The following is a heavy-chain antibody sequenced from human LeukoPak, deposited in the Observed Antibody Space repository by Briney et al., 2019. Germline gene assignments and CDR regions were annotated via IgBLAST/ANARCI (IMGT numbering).Heavy chain of an antibody. D-gene: IGHD4-17*01. J-gene: IGHJ4*02. CDR1: GFTFSSYA. CDR2: ISGSGSNI. Sequence: GGSLRLSCAASGFTFSSYAMSWVRQAPGKGLEWVSTISGSGSNIYYADSVKGRFTISRDNSKNTLYLQMNSLRAEDTAVYYCAKRGLASGYGDSYFDYWGQGTLVAVSS. V-gene: IGHV3-23*01. CDR3: AKRGLASGYGDSYFDY.